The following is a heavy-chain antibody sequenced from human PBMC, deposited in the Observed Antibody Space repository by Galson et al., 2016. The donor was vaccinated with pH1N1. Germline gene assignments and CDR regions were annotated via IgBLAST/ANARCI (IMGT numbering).Heavy chain of an antibody. CDR3: ARSPADPGVPCYYMEV. Sequence: QSGAEVTKPGESLKISCKGSGYSFTSYWIGWVRQMPGKGLEWMGIIFPGDSDTRYSPSFQGQVTISADKSISTAYLQWNSLRASDTAMYYCARSPADPGVPCYYMEVWGKGT. CDR1: GYSFTSYW. CDR2: IFPGDSDT. J-gene: IGHJ6*03. V-gene: IGHV5-51*03.